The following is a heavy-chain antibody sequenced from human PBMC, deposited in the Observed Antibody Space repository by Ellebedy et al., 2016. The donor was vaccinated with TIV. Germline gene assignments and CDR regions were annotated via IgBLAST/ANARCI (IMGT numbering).Heavy chain of an antibody. CDR1: GFTFSSYA. CDR3: AKGTPDYYYYGMDV. J-gene: IGHJ6*02. D-gene: IGHD2-15*01. V-gene: IGHV3-30-3*01. CDR2: ISYDGSNK. Sequence: GGSLRLXXAASGFTFSSYAMHWVRQAPGKGLEWVAVISYDGSNKYYADSVKGRFTISRDNSKNTLYLQMNSLRAEDTAVYYCAKGTPDYYYYGMDVWGQGTTVTVSS.